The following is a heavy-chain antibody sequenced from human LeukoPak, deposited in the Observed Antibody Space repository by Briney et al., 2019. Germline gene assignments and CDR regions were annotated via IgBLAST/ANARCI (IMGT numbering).Heavy chain of an antibody. V-gene: IGHV1-2*02. CDR2: INPNSGGT. Sequence: ASMKVSCKASGYTFTGYYMHWVRQAPGQGLEWMGWINPNSGGTNYAQKFQGRVTMTRDTSISTAYMELSRLRSDDTAVYYCARNYYDSSGFDYWGQGTLVTVSS. CDR3: ARNYYDSSGFDY. D-gene: IGHD3-22*01. J-gene: IGHJ4*02. CDR1: GYTFTGYY.